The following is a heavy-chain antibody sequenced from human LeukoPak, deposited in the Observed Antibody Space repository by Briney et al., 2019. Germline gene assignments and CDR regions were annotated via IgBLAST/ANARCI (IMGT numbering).Heavy chain of an antibody. J-gene: IGHJ4*01. CDR1: GFTFTNYA. Sequence: PGGSLRLSCVASGFTFTNYAMSWVRQAPGQGLEWVAGITAGGGSIYYADSVKGRFTISTDNSKNTLYLQMNSLRVEDMAIYYCAKDSFSSCNCFDYWGHGTLVTVSS. CDR2: ITAGGGSI. CDR3: AKDSFSSCNCFDY. V-gene: IGHV3-23*01.